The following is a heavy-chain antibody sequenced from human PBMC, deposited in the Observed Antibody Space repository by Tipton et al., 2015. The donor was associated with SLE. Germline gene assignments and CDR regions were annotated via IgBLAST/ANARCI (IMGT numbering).Heavy chain of an antibody. D-gene: IGHD2-15*01. Sequence: GSLRLSCAASGFTFRSYAMTWVRQAPGKGLDWVSVISSDGGSTYYADSVKGRFTISRDNSKSTVYLRMNSLRAEDTAVYYCARDLGSWGFDYWGQGTLVTVSS. V-gene: IGHV3-23*01. CDR3: ARDLGSWGFDY. CDR1: GFTFRSYA. CDR2: ISSDGGST. J-gene: IGHJ4*02.